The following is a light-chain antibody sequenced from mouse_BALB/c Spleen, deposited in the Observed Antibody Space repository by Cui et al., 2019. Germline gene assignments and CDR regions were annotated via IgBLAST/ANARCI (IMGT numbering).Light chain of an antibody. CDR2: LTS. Sequence: QTVLTQSPALMPASAGEKVSTTCSASSRVSYMNWYQQKPRASPKPWNYLTSNLASGVPARFSGSGSGTSYSLTISSMEAEDAATYYCQQWSSNPLTFGAGTKLGLK. CDR1: SRVSY. J-gene: IGKJ5*01. CDR3: QQWSSNPLT. V-gene: IGKV4-68*01.